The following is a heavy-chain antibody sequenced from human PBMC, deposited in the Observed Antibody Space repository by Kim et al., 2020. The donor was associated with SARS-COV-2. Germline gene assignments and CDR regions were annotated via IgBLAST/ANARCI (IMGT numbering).Heavy chain of an antibody. CDR3: ARDHYYDSSGYYLSNWFDP. CDR1: GGSISSGGYY. Sequence: SETLSLTCTVSGGSISSGGYYWSWIRQHPGKGLEWIGYIYYSGSTYYNPSLKSRVTISVDTSKNQFSLKLSSVTAADTAVYYCARDHYYDSSGYYLSNWFDPWGQGTLVTVSS. CDR2: IYYSGST. V-gene: IGHV4-31*03. J-gene: IGHJ5*02. D-gene: IGHD3-22*01.